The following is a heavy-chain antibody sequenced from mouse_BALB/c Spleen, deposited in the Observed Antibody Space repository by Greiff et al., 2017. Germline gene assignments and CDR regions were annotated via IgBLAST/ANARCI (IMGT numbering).Heavy chain of an antibody. CDR3: ARHFDYDGNAMDY. J-gene: IGHJ4*01. CDR1: GFTFSSYT. V-gene: IGHV5-12-2*01. Sequence: EVQGVESGGGLVQPGGSLKLSCAASGFTFSSYTMSWVRQTPEKRLEWVAYISNGGGSTYYPDTVKGRFTISRDNAKNTLYLQMSSLKSEDTAMYYCARHFDYDGNAMDYWGQGTSVTVSS. D-gene: IGHD2-4*01. CDR2: ISNGGGST.